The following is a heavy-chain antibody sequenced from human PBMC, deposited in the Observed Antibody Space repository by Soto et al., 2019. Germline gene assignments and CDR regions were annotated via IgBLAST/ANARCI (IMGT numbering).Heavy chain of an antibody. CDR3: ARAVAVAADFDY. CDR1: GYTFTGYA. J-gene: IGHJ4*02. Sequence: QVQLVQSGAEEKKPGASVKVSCKASGYTFTGYAMHWVRQAPGQRLEWMGWINAGNGNTKYSQKFPGGVTITRDTSASTAYMELSSLRSEDTAVYYCARAVAVAADFDYWGQGTLVTVSS. V-gene: IGHV1-3*05. D-gene: IGHD6-19*01. CDR2: INAGNGNT.